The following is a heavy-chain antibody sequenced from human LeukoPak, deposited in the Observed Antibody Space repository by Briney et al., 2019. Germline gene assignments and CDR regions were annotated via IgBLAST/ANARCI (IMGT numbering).Heavy chain of an antibody. D-gene: IGHD5-24*01. CDR1: GFTFSSYG. CDR3: AKDHRRDGYNFDRY. CDR2: IWYDGSNK. Sequence: GGSLRLSCAASGFTFSSYGMHWVRQAPGKGLEWVAVIWYDGSNKYYEDSVKGRFTISRDNSKNTLYLQMNSLRAEDTAVYYCAKDHRRDGYNFDRYWGQGTLVTVSS. V-gene: IGHV3-33*06. J-gene: IGHJ4*02.